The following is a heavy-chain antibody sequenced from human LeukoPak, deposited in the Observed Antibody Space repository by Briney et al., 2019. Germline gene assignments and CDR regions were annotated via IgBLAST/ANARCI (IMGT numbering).Heavy chain of an antibody. V-gene: IGHV4-34*01. Sequence: PSETLSLTCAVYGGSFSGYYWSWIRQPPGKGLEWIGEINHSGSTNYNPSLKSRVTISVDTSKNQFSLKLSSVTAVDTAVYYCARGLYSNPPYYYYYMDVWGKGTTVTVSS. CDR1: GGSFSGYY. J-gene: IGHJ6*03. CDR3: ARGLYSNPPYYYYYMDV. D-gene: IGHD4-11*01. CDR2: INHSGST.